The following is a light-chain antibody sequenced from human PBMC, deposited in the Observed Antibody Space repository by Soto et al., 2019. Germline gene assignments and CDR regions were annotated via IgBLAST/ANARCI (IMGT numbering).Light chain of an antibody. Sequence: ETVLTQSPGTLSLSPGERATLSCRASQSVSSSYLAWYQQIPGQAPRLLIYGASSRATGIPDRFMGSGSGTDFTITISQLEPEDFAVYYCQQYGASPPSWTCGPGTKVEIK. CDR3: QQYGASPPSWT. V-gene: IGKV3-20*01. J-gene: IGKJ1*01. CDR2: GAS. CDR1: QSVSSSY.